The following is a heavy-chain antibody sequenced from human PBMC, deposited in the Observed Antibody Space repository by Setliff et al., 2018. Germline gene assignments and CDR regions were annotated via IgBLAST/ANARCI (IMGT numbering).Heavy chain of an antibody. Sequence: EASVKVSCKASGYTFTSYGISWVRQAPGQGLEWMGWISAYNGNTNYAQKLQGRVTMTTDTSTSTAYMELRSLRSDDTAVYYCARGAYSSSWYVGGVYGYWGQGTLVTVSS. D-gene: IGHD6-13*01. J-gene: IGHJ4*02. V-gene: IGHV1-18*01. CDR2: ISAYNGNT. CDR3: ARGAYSSSWYVGGVYGY. CDR1: GYTFTSYG.